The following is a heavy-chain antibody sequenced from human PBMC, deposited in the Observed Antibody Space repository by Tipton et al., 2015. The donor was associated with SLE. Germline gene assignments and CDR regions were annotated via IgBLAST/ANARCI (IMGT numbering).Heavy chain of an antibody. CDR1: GGSISSYY. CDR2: IYYSGST. V-gene: IGHV4-59*01. D-gene: IGHD6-6*01. J-gene: IGHJ4*02. Sequence: LRLSCTVSGGSISSYYWSWIRQPPGKGLEWIGYIYYSGSTNYNPSLKSRVTISVDTSKNQFSLKLSSVTAADTAVYYCARVLYSSSFSDYWGQGTLVTVSS. CDR3: ARVLYSSSFSDY.